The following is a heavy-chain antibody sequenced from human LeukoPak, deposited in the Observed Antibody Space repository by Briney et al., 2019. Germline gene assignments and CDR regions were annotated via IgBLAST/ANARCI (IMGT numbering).Heavy chain of an antibody. D-gene: IGHD1-1*01. CDR3: ARYNPFSS. J-gene: IGHJ5*02. CDR2: IGSSGRII. CDR1: GFSFSSYE. V-gene: IGHV3-48*03. Sequence: GGSLRLSCTASGFSFSSYEMNWVRQAPGKGLEWVSYIGSSGRIIYYADSVKGRFTISRDNAKNSLYLQMNSLRVEDTAIYYCARYNPFSSWGQGTLVTVSS.